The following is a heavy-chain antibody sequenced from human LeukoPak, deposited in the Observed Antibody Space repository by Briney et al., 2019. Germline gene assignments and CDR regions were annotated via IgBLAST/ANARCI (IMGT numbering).Heavy chain of an antibody. J-gene: IGHJ4*02. V-gene: IGHV1-2*02. CDR3: ARVGSSGWYVHPTLDY. CDR1: GYTFSGYY. D-gene: IGHD6-19*01. CDR2: INPNNGDT. Sequence: ASVKVSCKASGYTFSGYYMHWVRQAPGQGLEWMAWINPNNGDTNYAQKFQGRVTMTRDTSISTAYMELTRLISDDTAVHYCARVGSSGWYVHPTLDYWGQGTLVTVSS.